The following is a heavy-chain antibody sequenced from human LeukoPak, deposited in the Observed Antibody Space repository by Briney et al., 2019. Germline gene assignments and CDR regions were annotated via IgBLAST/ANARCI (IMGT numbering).Heavy chain of an antibody. Sequence: GRSLRLSCAASGFTVSSNHMSWVRQAPGQGLEWVSVIYIGGTIYYADSVKGRFTISRDNSQNTVYLEMHSLRAEDTAVYYCARDGVNHYYDCWGQGTLVTVST. D-gene: IGHD1-14*01. CDR2: IYIGGTI. CDR1: GFTVSSNH. V-gene: IGHV3-66*01. J-gene: IGHJ4*02. CDR3: ARDGVNHYYDC.